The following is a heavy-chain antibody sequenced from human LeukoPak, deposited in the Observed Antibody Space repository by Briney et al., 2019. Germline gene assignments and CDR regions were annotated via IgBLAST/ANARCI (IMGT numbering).Heavy chain of an antibody. D-gene: IGHD4-17*01. CDR1: GGSFSSGNYY. CDR2: IHYTGSP. CDR3: ARVDTVTTTFDY. V-gene: IGHV4-61*01. J-gene: IGHJ4*02. Sequence: SETLSLTCTVSGGSFSSGNYYWSWIRQPPGKGLEWIGYIHYTGSPNYNPSLKSRVTISVDTSKNQFSLRLNSVTAADTAVYYCARVDTVTTTFDYWGQGTLVTVSS.